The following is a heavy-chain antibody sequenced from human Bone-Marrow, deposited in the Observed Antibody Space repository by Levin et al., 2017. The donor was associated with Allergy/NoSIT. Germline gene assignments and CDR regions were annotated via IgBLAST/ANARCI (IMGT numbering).Heavy chain of an antibody. CDR2: ISSSSSTI. CDR3: ARDPPSTVTYDVDNWFDP. D-gene: IGHD4-17*01. CDR1: GFTFSSYS. J-gene: IGHJ5*02. Sequence: PGGSLRLSCAASGFTFSSYSMNWVRQAPGKGLEWVSYISSSSSTIYYADSVKGRFTISRDNAKNSLYLQMNSLRDEDTAVYYCARDPPSTVTYDVDNWFDPWGQGTLVTVSS. V-gene: IGHV3-48*02.